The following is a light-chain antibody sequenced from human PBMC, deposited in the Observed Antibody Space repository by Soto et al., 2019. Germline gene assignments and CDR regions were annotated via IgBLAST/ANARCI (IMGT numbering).Light chain of an antibody. J-gene: IGKJ4*01. CDR3: MQALQTPQLT. CDR1: QSLLHSNGYTY. V-gene: IGKV2-28*01. Sequence: IVMTQSPLSLPVTPGAPASISCRSSQSLLHSNGYTYLDWYLQKPGQSPQLLSYLTSSRASGVPDRFSGSGSGTDFTLKISRVEAEDVGVYYCMQALQTPQLTFGGGTKVEIK. CDR2: LTS.